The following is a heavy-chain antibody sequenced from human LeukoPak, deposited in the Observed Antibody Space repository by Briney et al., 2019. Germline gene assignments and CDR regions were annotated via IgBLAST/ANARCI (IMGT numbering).Heavy chain of an antibody. D-gene: IGHD6-13*01. CDR3: AKRGSSWYYFDY. V-gene: IGHV3-23*01. CDR2: ISGSGGST. CDR1: GFTFSSYG. J-gene: IGHJ4*02. Sequence: GGTLRLSCVVSGFTFSSYGMSWVRQAPGKGLEWVSGISGSGGSTYYADSVKGRFTISRDNSKNTLYLQMNSLRAEDTAVYYCAKRGSSWYYFDYWGQGTLVTVSS.